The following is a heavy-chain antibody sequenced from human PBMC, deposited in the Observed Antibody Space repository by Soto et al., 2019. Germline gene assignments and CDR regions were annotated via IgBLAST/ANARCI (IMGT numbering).Heavy chain of an antibody. V-gene: IGHV3-30*03. CDR2: ISYDGSDK. CDR3: ARGPYDGLGTLDY. CDR1: GFSFNTFG. J-gene: IGHJ4*02. D-gene: IGHD3-10*01. Sequence: QVQLVESGGAVVQPGRSLRLSCAASGFSFNTFGMHWVRQAPGKGLEWLTVISYDGSDKYYADSVEGRFIISRDNSENTLYLQMNSLRPDYTAVYYCARGPYDGLGTLDYWGQGTLVTVSS.